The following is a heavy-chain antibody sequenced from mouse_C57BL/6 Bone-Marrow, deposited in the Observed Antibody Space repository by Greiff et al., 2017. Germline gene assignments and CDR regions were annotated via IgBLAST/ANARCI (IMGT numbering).Heavy chain of an antibody. D-gene: IGHD1-2*01. CDR3: TTGGSFYYAMDY. Sequence: VHVKQSGAELVRPGASVKLSCTASGFNIKDDYMHWVKQRPEQGLEWIGWIDPENGDTEYASKFQGKATITADTSSNTAYLQLSSLTSEDTAVYYCTTGGSFYYAMDYWGQGTSVTVSS. J-gene: IGHJ4*01. CDR2: IDPENGDT. V-gene: IGHV14-4*01. CDR1: GFNIKDDY.